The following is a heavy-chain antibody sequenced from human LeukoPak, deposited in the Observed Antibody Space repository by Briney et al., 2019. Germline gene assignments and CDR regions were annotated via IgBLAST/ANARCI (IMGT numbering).Heavy chain of an antibody. Sequence: VASVKVSCKASGYTFTSYYMHWVRQAPGQGLEWMGIINPSGGSTSYAQKFQGRVTMTRDTSTSTVYMELSSLRSEDTAVYYCARVKYDFWGGYHAYYFDYWGQGTLVTVSS. CDR3: ARVKYDFWGGYHAYYFDY. D-gene: IGHD3-3*01. V-gene: IGHV1-46*01. CDR1: GYTFTSYY. CDR2: INPSGGST. J-gene: IGHJ4*02.